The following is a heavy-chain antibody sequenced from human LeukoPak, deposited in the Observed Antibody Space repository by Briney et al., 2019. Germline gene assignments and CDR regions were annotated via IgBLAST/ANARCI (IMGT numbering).Heavy chain of an antibody. J-gene: IGHJ6*03. CDR2: ISGSGGST. CDR3: AKDLEYYYYMDV. Sequence: GGSLRLSCAASGFTFSSYSMNWVRQAPGKGLEWVSAISGSGGSTYYADSVKGRFTISRDNSKNTLYLQMNSLRAEDTAVYYCAKDLEYYYYMDVWGKGTTVTVSS. CDR1: GFTFSSYS. V-gene: IGHV3-23*01.